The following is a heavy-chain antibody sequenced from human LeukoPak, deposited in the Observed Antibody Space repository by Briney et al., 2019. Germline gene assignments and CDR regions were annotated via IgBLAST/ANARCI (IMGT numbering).Heavy chain of an antibody. CDR1: GYTFTGYY. V-gene: IGHV1-2*02. CDR3: ATYGHEWEPTIIDY. Sequence: ASVKVSCNASGYTFTGYYMHWVRQAPGQGLEWMGWINPNSGGTNYAQKFQGRVTMTRDTSISTAYMELSRLRSDDTAVYYCATYGHEWEPTIIDYWGQGTLVTVSS. D-gene: IGHD1-26*01. J-gene: IGHJ4*02. CDR2: INPNSGGT.